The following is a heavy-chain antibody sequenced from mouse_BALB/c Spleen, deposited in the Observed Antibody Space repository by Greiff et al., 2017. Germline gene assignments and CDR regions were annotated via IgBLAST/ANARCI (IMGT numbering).Heavy chain of an antibody. Sequence: EVKLVESGGGLVQPGGSRKLSCAASGFTFSSFGMHWVRQAPEKGLEWVAYISSGSSTIYYADTVKGRFTISRDNPKNTLFLQMTSLRSEDTAMYYCARAGNYAGFDYWGQGTTLTVSS. V-gene: IGHV5-17*02. D-gene: IGHD2-1*01. J-gene: IGHJ2*01. CDR3: ARAGNYAGFDY. CDR1: GFTFSSFG. CDR2: ISSGSSTI.